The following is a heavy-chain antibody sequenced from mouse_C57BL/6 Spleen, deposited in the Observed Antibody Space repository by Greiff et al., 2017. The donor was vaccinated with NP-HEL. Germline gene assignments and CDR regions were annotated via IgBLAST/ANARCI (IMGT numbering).Heavy chain of an antibody. CDR2: IDPSDSYT. Sequence: VQLQHPGAELVKPGASVKLSCKASGYTFTSYWMQWVKQRPGQGLEWIGEIDPSDSYTNYNQKFKGKATLTVDTSSSTAYMQLSSLTSEDSAVYYCANWDFDYWGQGTTLTVSS. V-gene: IGHV1-50*01. CDR1: GYTFTSYW. D-gene: IGHD4-1*01. CDR3: ANWDFDY. J-gene: IGHJ2*01.